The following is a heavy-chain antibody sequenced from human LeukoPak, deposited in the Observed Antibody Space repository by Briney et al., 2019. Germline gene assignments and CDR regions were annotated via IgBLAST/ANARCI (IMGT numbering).Heavy chain of an antibody. CDR3: ARLQYYDSSGYYYPYYYFDY. V-gene: IGHV1-18*01. J-gene: IGHJ4*02. Sequence: ASVKVSCKASGYTFTSYGISWVRQAPGQGLEWMGWISAYSGNTNYAQKLQGRVTMTTDTSTSTAYMELRSLRSDDTAVYYCARLQYYDSSGYYYPYYYFDYWGQGTLVTVSS. CDR2: ISAYSGNT. D-gene: IGHD3-22*01. CDR1: GYTFTSYG.